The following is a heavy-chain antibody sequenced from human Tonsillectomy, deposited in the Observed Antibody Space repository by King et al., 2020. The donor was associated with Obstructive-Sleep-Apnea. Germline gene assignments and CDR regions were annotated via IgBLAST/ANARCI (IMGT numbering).Heavy chain of an antibody. Sequence: VQLVESGGGLVQPGGSLRLSCAASGFTFSNSWMHWVRQAPGKGLVWVSHINSDGSITNYADSVKGRFTISRDNAKNTVYLQMNSLRAEDTAVYYCARDRGYIPDYWGQGTLVTVSS. CDR2: INSDGSIT. CDR1: GFTFSNSW. CDR3: ARDRGYIPDY. V-gene: IGHV3-74*01. J-gene: IGHJ4*02. D-gene: IGHD2-2*02.